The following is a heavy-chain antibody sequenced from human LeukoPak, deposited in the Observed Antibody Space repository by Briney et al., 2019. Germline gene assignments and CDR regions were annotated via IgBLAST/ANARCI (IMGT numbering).Heavy chain of an antibody. V-gene: IGHV1-2*02. CDR2: XXPNSGXX. D-gene: IGHD5-18*01. CDR3: AREMVDTAMGAFYGMDV. J-gene: IGHJ6*02. CDR1: GYTFTGYY. Sequence: ASVKVSCKASGYTFTGYYMHWVRQAPGQGXXXXXXXXPNSGXXXXXXXXXGXXTMTRDTSISTAYMELSRLRSDDTAVYYCAREMVDTAMGAFYGMDVWGQGTTVTASS.